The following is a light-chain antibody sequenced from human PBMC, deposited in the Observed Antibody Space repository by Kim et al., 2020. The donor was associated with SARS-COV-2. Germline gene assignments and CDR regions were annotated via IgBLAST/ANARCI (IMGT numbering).Light chain of an antibody. Sequence: VALGQTVRITCQGDSLRIDYATWYQQKPGQAPILVIYGKNNRPSGIPDRFSGSSSGNTASLTITGTQAGDEADYYCNSRDSNDNVVFGGGTQLTVL. CDR3: NSRDSNDNVV. CDR2: GKN. J-gene: IGLJ2*01. CDR1: SLRIDY. V-gene: IGLV3-19*01.